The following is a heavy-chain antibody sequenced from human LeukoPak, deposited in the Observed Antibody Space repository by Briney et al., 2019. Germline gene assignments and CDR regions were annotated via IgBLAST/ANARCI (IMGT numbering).Heavy chain of an antibody. CDR1: GYSLTGYY. CDR3: ARAQQLVHWFDP. CDR2: ISAYNGNT. Sequence: ASVKVSCKASGYSLTGYYMHWLRQAPGQGLEWMGWISAYNGNTNYAQKVQGRVTMTTDRSTSSTYMELRSLRSDDTAVYYCARAQQLVHWFDPWGQGTLVTVSS. D-gene: IGHD6-13*01. V-gene: IGHV1-18*01. J-gene: IGHJ5*02.